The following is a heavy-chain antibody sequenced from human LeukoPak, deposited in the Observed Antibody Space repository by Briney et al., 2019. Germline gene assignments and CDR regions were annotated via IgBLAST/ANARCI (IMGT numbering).Heavy chain of an antibody. J-gene: IGHJ4*02. V-gene: IGHV4-39*01. Sequence: SETLSLTCTVSGGSISSSSYYWGWIRQPPGKGLEWIGSIYCSGSTYYNPSLKSRVTISVDTSKNQFSLKLSSVTAADTAVYYCARRGYDSSGYYYLVWGQGTLVTVSS. CDR3: ARRGYDSSGYYYLV. CDR2: IYCSGST. D-gene: IGHD3-22*01. CDR1: GGSISSSSYY.